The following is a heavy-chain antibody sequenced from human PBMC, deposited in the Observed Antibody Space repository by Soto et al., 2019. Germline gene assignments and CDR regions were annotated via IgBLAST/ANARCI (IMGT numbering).Heavy chain of an antibody. CDR3: AKDLPTDYYEVQVQLDY. Sequence: GGSLRLSCAASGFTFSSYAMSWVRQAPGKGLEWVSAISGSGGSTYYADSVKGRFTISRDNSKNTLYLQMNSLRAEDTAVYYCAKDLPTDYYEVQVQLDYWGQGTLVTVSS. D-gene: IGHD3-3*01. CDR2: ISGSGGST. J-gene: IGHJ4*02. V-gene: IGHV3-23*01. CDR1: GFTFSSYA.